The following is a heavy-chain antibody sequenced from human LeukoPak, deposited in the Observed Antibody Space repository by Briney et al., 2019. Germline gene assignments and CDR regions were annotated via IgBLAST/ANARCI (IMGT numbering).Heavy chain of an antibody. V-gene: IGHV3-23*01. CDR3: ARNHRYLDL. CDR1: GFTCNNYA. CDR2: INTRGGIT. D-gene: IGHD1-14*01. Sequence: GGSLRLSCAASGFTCNNYAMSWVRLAPAPGLEWDSVINTRGGITYYADSVKGRFTVSRDCSKNTVYLQLSSLRAEDTAVYYCARNHRYLDLWGRGTLVTVSS. J-gene: IGHJ2*01.